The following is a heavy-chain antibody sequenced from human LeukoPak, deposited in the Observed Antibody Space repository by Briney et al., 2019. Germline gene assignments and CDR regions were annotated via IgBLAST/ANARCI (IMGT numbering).Heavy chain of an antibody. V-gene: IGHV1-8*01. D-gene: IGHD2-2*02. CDR2: MNPNSGNT. CDR1: GYTFTSYG. CDR3: ARKGDIVVVPAAIIHYYYGMDV. Sequence: GASVKVSCKASGYTFTSYGINWVRQATGQGLEWMGWMNPNSGNTGYAQKFQGRVTMTRNTSISTAYMELSSLRSEDTAVYYCARKGDIVVVPAAIIHYYYGMDVWGQGTTVTVSS. J-gene: IGHJ6*02.